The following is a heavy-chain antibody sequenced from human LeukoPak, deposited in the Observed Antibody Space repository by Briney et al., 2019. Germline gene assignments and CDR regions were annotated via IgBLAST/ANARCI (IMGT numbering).Heavy chain of an antibody. D-gene: IGHD3-10*01. CDR1: GVTFSSSW. CDR2: INRDGGET. CDR3: ARGSSNGFDV. J-gene: IGHJ3*01. V-gene: IGHV3-7*05. Sequence: GGSLRLSCAGSGVTFSSSWMSWVRQAPGKGVEWVANINRDGGETYCVDSVEGRLTISRDNAKSSLSLQMNSPRAKDTAVYYCARGSSNGFDVWGQGTMVTVSA.